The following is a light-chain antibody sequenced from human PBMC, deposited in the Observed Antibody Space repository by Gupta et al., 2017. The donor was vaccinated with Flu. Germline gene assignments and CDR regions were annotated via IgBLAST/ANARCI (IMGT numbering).Light chain of an antibody. J-gene: IGKJ1*01. CDR3: QHYDNYPWT. V-gene: IGKV1-5*03. CDR1: QSTSSS. CDR2: KAS. Sequence: PSTLSASVGDRVTITCRASQSTSSSLAWYQQKAGKAPKLLIYKASSLESGVPSRFSGSTSGTEFTLTISSLQPDDFATYYCQHYDNYPWTFGQGTKVEIK.